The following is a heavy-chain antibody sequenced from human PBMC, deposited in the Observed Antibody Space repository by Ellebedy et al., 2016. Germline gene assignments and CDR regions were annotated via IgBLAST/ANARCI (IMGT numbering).Heavy chain of an antibody. Sequence: GGSLRLSXAASGFTFSNSWINWVRQAPRKGLKWVANIKPDGSEKNYLDSVKGRFTISRDNARNSVYLQMDSLRAEDTAVYYCVRDMAFSAVDIWGQGTTVTVSS. V-gene: IGHV3-7*01. CDR3: VRDMAFSAVDI. CDR1: GFTFSNSW. CDR2: IKPDGSEK. J-gene: IGHJ3*02. D-gene: IGHD3-3*02.